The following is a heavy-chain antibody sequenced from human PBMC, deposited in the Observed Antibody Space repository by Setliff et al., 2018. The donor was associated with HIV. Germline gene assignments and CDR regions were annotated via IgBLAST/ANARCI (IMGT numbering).Heavy chain of an antibody. CDR3: ARGTTESCDY. J-gene: IGHJ4*02. Sequence: ASVKVSCKASGYIFTSYYLHWVRQVPGQGLEWMGIINPGTGSTTYAQKSQGRVTMTWDMSTTTLSMELSSLTSEDTAVFYCARGTTESCDYWGQGTLVTVSS. D-gene: IGHD4-17*01. V-gene: IGHV1-46*01. CDR2: INPGTGST. CDR1: GYIFTSYY.